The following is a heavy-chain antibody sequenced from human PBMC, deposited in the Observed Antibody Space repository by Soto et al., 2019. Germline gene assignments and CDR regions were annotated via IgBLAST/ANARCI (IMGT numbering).Heavy chain of an antibody. J-gene: IGHJ4*02. CDR2: ISYDGSNQ. V-gene: IGHV3-30-3*01. CDR3: TRGLLTDFLAY. Sequence: VQLVESGGGVVQSGRSLRLSCAASGFTFDTYAMHWVRQAPGKGLEWVAVISYDGSNQFYAGSVKGRFTVSRDNSKNTHYLQVNSLRNDDTAVYSCTRGLLTDFLAYWGQGALVTVSS. CDR1: GFTFDTYA.